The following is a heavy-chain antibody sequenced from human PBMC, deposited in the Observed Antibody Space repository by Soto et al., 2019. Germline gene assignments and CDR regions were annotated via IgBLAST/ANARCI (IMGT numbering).Heavy chain of an antibody. Sequence: EVQLLESGGDLVQPGGSLRLAFAASGFTFDNYGIAWVRQAPGKGLEWVSVITRSGGSTYYTYSVKGRFTISRDNSKNMVYLQMNSLIAEDTAIYYCARAMGVVMSCHFDSWGQGTLVTVSS. CDR1: GFTFDNYG. D-gene: IGHD3-22*01. J-gene: IGHJ4*02. CDR3: ARAMGVVMSCHFDS. CDR2: ITRSGGST. V-gene: IGHV3-23*01.